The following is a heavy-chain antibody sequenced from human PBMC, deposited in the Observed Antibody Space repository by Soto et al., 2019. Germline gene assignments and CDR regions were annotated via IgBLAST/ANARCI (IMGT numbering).Heavy chain of an antibody. CDR2: ISSDNGNT. D-gene: IGHD3-22*01. V-gene: IGHV1-3*01. Sequence: VNICCKSLGYHFPPSEADWLSQTHEQRLEWLGWISSDNGNTKYSQKFQGRVTITRDTSASTAYMELRSLRSEDTGVNFCARGSWLLLRYDAFDSWGQGTMVTVSS. J-gene: IGHJ3*02. CDR1: GYHFPPSE. CDR3: ARGSWLLLRYDAFDS.